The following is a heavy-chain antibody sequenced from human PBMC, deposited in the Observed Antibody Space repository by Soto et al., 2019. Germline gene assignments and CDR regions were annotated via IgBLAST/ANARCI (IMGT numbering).Heavy chain of an antibody. CDR1: GFTFSSYA. CDR3: ANSVTVFGVVITNYYYYGMDV. CDR2: ISGSGGST. Sequence: GGSLRLSCAASGFTFSSYAMSWVRQAPGKGLEWVSAISGSGGSTYYADSVKGRFTISRDNSKNTLYLQMNSLRAEDTAVYYCANSVTVFGVVITNYYYYGMDVWGQGTTVTV. J-gene: IGHJ6*02. V-gene: IGHV3-23*01. D-gene: IGHD3-3*01.